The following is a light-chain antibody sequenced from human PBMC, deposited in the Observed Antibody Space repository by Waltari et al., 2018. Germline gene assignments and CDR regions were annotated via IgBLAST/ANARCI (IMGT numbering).Light chain of an antibody. J-gene: IGLJ3*02. CDR2: DNN. CDR1: SSNIGYNY. CDR3: GTWDSSLSAGV. V-gene: IGLV1-51*01. Sequence: QSVLTQPPSVSAAPGQKVTLSCSGSSSNIGYNYVSWYQQLPGTAPKLLIYDNNKRPSGIPDRFSGSKSGTSATLGITGLQTGDEADYYCGTWDSSLSAGVFGGGTKLTVL.